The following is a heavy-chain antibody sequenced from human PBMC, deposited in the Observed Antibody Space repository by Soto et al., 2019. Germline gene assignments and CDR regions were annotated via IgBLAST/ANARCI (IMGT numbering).Heavy chain of an antibody. CDR3: AKVAPFILGSPF. V-gene: IGHV3-48*03. D-gene: IGHD2-21*01. CDR2: ITGSGGAM. J-gene: IGHJ4*02. CDR1: GFDFSGSE. Sequence: PGGSLRLSCTASGFDFSGSEMNWFRQAPGKGLEWVAYITGSGGAMFHADSVKGRFSISRDNAKNSLFLEMNNLTADDAGVYYCAKVAPFILGSPFWGQGTLVTVSS.